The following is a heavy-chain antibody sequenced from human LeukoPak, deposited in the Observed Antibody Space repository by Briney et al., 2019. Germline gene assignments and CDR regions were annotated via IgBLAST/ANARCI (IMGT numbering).Heavy chain of an antibody. J-gene: IGHJ4*02. CDR2: ISGSGGST. Sequence: GGSLRLSCAASGFTFSSYAMSWVCQAPGKGLEWVSAISGSGGSTYYADSVKGRFTISRDNSKNTLYLQMNSLRAEDTAVYYCAKRPNYYDSSGSGYYFDYWGQGTLVTVSS. D-gene: IGHD3-22*01. V-gene: IGHV3-23*01. CDR3: AKRPNYYDSSGSGYYFDY. CDR1: GFTFSSYA.